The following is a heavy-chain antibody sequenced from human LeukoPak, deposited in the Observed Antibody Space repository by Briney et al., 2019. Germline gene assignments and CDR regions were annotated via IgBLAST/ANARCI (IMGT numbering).Heavy chain of an antibody. CDR3: ATRVGLTRYWYFGL. CDR2: ISASGGST. V-gene: IGHV3-23*01. Sequence: GGSLRLSCAASGFTFSNNAMSWVRQAPGKGLEWVSSISASGGSTSYADSVKGRFTFSRDNSKNTLYLQMNSLRVEDTAVYYCATRVGLTRYWYFGLWGRGTLVTVSS. CDR1: GFTFSNNA. J-gene: IGHJ2*01.